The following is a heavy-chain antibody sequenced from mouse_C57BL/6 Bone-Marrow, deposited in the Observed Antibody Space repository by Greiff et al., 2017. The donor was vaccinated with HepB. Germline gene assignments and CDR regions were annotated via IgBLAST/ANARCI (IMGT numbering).Heavy chain of an antibody. Sequence: VQLQQSGAELVRPGASVKLSCTASGFNIKDDYMHWVKQRPEQGLEWIGWIDPENGDTEYASKFQGKATITADTSSNTAYLQLSSLTSEDTAVYYCTTLGFITTVVDYWGQGTTLTVSS. CDR3: TTLGFITTVVDY. V-gene: IGHV14-4*01. CDR1: GFNIKDDY. D-gene: IGHD1-1*01. CDR2: IDPENGDT. J-gene: IGHJ2*01.